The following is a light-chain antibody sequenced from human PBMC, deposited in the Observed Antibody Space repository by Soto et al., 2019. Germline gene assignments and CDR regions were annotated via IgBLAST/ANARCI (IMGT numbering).Light chain of an antibody. Sequence: QSVLTQPPSVYGAPGQRVTISCTGSSSNIGAGYDVHWYQQLPGTAPKLLIYDNNNRPSGVPGRFSGSKSGTSASLAITGLQAEDEADYYCQSYDRSLSVVFGGGTKLTVL. CDR2: DNN. J-gene: IGLJ2*01. CDR3: QSYDRSLSVV. CDR1: SSNIGAGYD. V-gene: IGLV1-40*01.